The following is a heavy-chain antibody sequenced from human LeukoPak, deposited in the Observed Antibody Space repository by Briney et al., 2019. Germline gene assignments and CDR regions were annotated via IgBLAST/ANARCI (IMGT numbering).Heavy chain of an antibody. CDR1: GFTFSSYA. CDR3: AKVAEMGTILGKFDN. V-gene: IGHV3-23*01. CDR2: ISGNGGRT. J-gene: IGHJ4*02. Sequence: GGSLRPSCAASGFTFSSYAMSWVRQAPGKGLEWVSAISGNGGRTYYGDSVKGRFTISRDNSKNTLYLQMNSLRAEDTAVFYCAKVAEMGTILGKFDNWGQGTLVTVSS. D-gene: IGHD5-24*01.